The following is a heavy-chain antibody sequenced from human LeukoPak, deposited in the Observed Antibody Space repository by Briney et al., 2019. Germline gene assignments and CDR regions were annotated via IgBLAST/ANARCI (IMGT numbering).Heavy chain of an antibody. CDR3: ARESKGVIYFDY. J-gene: IGHJ4*02. Sequence: ASVKVSCKASGYTFTSYYMHWVRQAPGQGLEWMGIINPSGGSTSYAQKFQGRVTMTRDTSTSTVYMELTRLRSEDTAVYYCARESKGVIYFDYWGQGTMVTVSS. V-gene: IGHV1-46*01. CDR2: INPSGGST. D-gene: IGHD3-10*01. CDR1: GYTFTSYY.